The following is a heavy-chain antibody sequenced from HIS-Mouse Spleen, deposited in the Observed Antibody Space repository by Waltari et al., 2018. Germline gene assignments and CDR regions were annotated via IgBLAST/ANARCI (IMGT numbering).Heavy chain of an antibody. Sequence: QLQLQESGPGLVKPSETLSPTCTVSGGPTSRMSYQLGWLRQPPGKGLEWIGSIYYSGSTYYNPSLKSRVTISVDTSKNQFSLKLSSVTAADTAVYYCAREIPYSSSWYDWYFDLWGRGTLVTVSS. J-gene: IGHJ2*01. D-gene: IGHD6-13*01. V-gene: IGHV4-39*07. CDR3: AREIPYSSSWYDWYFDL. CDR2: IYYSGST. CDR1: GGPTSRMSYQ.